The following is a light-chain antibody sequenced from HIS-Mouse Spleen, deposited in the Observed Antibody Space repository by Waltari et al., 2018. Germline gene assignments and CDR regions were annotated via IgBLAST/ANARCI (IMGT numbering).Light chain of an antibody. Sequence: EIVLTQSPGTLSLSPGERATLSCRASQSVSSSYLAWYQQKPGQAPRLLIYGASSRATGIPDRFSGSVSGTDLTLTISRLEPEDFAVYYCQQYGSSPMYTFGQGTKLEIK. CDR3: QQYGSSPMYT. J-gene: IGKJ2*01. CDR2: GAS. CDR1: QSVSSSY. V-gene: IGKV3-20*01.